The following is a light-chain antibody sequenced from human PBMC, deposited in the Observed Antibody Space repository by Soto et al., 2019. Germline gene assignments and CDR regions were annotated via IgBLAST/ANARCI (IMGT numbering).Light chain of an antibody. Sequence: DIQMTQSPSTLSASVGDRDTITCRASQSISSWLAWYQQKPGKAPILLIYKASSLESGVPSRFSGSGSGTEFTLTISSLQPDDFAVYYCQYYGSSPWTFGQGTKVEIK. CDR2: KAS. CDR3: QYYGSSPWT. J-gene: IGKJ1*01. CDR1: QSISSW. V-gene: IGKV1-5*03.